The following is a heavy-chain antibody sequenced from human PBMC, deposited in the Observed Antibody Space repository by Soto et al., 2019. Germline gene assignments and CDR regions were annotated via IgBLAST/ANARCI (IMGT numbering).Heavy chain of an antibody. CDR1: GFIFSSYA. V-gene: IGHV3-30*18. CDR2: ISYDGTNK. CDR3: AKWSGSGSFYNTPFAS. D-gene: IGHD3-10*01. J-gene: IGHJ4*02. Sequence: QVQLMESGGGVVQPGRSLRLSCAASGFIFSSYAMHWVRQSPGKGLEWVAVISYDGTNKYYADSVKGRFTISRDNSKNTLYLQMNTLRIDDTAVYHCAKWSGSGSFYNTPFASWGQGTLVSVSS.